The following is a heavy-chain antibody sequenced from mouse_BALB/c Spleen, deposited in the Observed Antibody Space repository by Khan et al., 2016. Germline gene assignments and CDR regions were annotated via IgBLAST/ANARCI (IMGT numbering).Heavy chain of an antibody. CDR2: INSNGGST. CDR1: GFTFSSYG. J-gene: IGHJ2*01. CDR3: ARDGDSYFDY. V-gene: IGHV5-6-3*01. Sequence: EVELVESGGGLVQPGGSLKLSCAASGFTFSSYGMSWVRQTPDKRLELVATINSNGGSTYYPDSVKGRFTIFRDNAKNTLYLQMSSLKSEDTAMYYCARDGDSYFDYWGQGTTLTVSS.